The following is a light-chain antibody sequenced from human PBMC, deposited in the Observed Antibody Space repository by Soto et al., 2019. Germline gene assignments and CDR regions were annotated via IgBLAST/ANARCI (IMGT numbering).Light chain of an antibody. CDR2: GAS. V-gene: IGKV3-15*01. CDR1: QSVGSN. Sequence: EIVMTQSPATLSVSPGERATLSCRASQSVGSNLAWYQQKPGQAPRLLIYGASTRATGIPARFSGSGSGTEFTINISSLQSEDFAIYFFQQYNNWPPDRTFGQGTKVEIK. J-gene: IGKJ1*01. CDR3: QQYNNWPPDRT.